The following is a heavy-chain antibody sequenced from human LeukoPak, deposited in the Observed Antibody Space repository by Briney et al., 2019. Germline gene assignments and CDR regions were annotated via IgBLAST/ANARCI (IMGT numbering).Heavy chain of an antibody. J-gene: IGHJ4*02. CDR2: ISSDGNAK. CDR1: GFTFSSFA. Sequence: GTSLRLSCAASGFTFSSFAMHWVRQASGKGLEWVAVISSDGNAKYYAGSVRGRFTISRDNSKNTLSLQMNSLRDDDAAVYYCARDLTWELLKVYYFDYWGQGTLVTVSS. CDR3: ARDLTWELLKVYYFDY. D-gene: IGHD1-26*01. V-gene: IGHV3-30-3*01.